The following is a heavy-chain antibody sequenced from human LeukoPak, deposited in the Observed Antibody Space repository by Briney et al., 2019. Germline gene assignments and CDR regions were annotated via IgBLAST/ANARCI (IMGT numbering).Heavy chain of an antibody. V-gene: IGHV3-53*01. CDR1: GFSVTNNY. J-gene: IGHJ4*02. Sequence: PGGSLRLSCAVSGFSVTNNYMSWVRQAPGKGLEWVSVFYVGGATYYADSVKGRFTISRDNSKNTLYLQMNSLRAEDTAVYYCARDRGCRSGGSCYYFDYWGQGTLVTVSS. D-gene: IGHD2-15*01. CDR2: FYVGGAT. CDR3: ARDRGCRSGGSCYYFDY.